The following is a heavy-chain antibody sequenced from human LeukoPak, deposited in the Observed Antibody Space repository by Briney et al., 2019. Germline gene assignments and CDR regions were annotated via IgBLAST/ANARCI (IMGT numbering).Heavy chain of an antibody. Sequence: SVKVSCKASGGTFSSDTISWVRQAPGQGLEWMGRIIPILGIANYAQKFQGRVTITADKSTSTAYMELSSLRSEDTAVYYCARGVPPSSSCFLRFDPWGQGTLVTVSS. CDR1: GGTFSSDT. CDR3: ARGVPPSSSCFLRFDP. D-gene: IGHD6-13*01. J-gene: IGHJ5*02. V-gene: IGHV1-69*02. CDR2: IIPILGIA.